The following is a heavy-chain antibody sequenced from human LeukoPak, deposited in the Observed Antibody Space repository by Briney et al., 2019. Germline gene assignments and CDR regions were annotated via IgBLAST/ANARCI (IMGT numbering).Heavy chain of an antibody. CDR3: ASTYYYDSSGYLLDY. D-gene: IGHD3-22*01. Sequence: GGSLRLSCAASGFTFSSYWMHWVRQAPGKGLVWVSRINSDGSSTSYADSVKGRFTISRDNAKNTLYLQMNSLRAEDTAVHYCASTYYYDSSGYLLDYWGQGTLVTVSS. J-gene: IGHJ4*02. V-gene: IGHV3-74*01. CDR1: GFTFSSYW. CDR2: INSDGSST.